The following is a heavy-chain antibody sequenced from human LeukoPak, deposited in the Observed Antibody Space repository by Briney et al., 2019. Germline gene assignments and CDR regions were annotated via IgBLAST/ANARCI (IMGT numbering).Heavy chain of an antibody. CDR1: GVSVSSGSYY. D-gene: IGHD3-22*01. Sequence: SETLSLTCTVSGVSVSSGSYYWRWIRQPPGKGLEWIGYIYYSGSTNYNPSLKSRVTISVDTSKNQFSLKLSSVTAADTAVYYCARSSTYYYDSSGYFDYWGQGTLVTVSS. CDR3: ARSSTYYYDSSGYFDY. V-gene: IGHV4-61*01. CDR2: IYYSGST. J-gene: IGHJ4*02.